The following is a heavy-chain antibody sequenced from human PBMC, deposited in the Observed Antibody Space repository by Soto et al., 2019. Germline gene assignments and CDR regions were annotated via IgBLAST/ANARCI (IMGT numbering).Heavy chain of an antibody. CDR2: IYYSGNT. Sequence: QVQLQESGPGLVKPSQTLSLTCTVSGGSISSGDYFWAWIRQPPGKGLEWIGHIYYSGNTYYNPSLKSRVIISIDTSKNQFSLNLRSLTAADTAVYYCARDRRDYGDYRGRFDPWGQGTLVTVSS. CDR3: ARDRRDYGDYRGRFDP. CDR1: GGSISSGDYF. V-gene: IGHV4-30-4*01. J-gene: IGHJ5*02. D-gene: IGHD4-17*01.